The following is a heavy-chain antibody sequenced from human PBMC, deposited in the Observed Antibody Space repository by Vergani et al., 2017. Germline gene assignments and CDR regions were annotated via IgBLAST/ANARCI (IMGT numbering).Heavy chain of an antibody. CDR2: IYPGDSDT. Sequence: EVQLVQSGAEVKKPGESLKISCKGSGYSFTSYWIGWVRQMPGKGLEWMGIIYPGDSDTRYSPSFQGQVTISADKSISTAYLQWSSLKASDTAMDYCARQSLYCSSTSCYFGAFDIWGQGTLVTVSS. D-gene: IGHD2-2*01. V-gene: IGHV5-51*01. J-gene: IGHJ4*02. CDR1: GYSFTSYW. CDR3: ARQSLYCSSTSCYFGAFDI.